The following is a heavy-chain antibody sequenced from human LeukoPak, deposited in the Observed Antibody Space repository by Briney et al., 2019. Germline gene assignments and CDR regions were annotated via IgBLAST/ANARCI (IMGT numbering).Heavy chain of an antibody. V-gene: IGHV1-18*04. CDR3: ARDCSGSSCYWIH. D-gene: IGHD2-15*01. CDR2: ISAYNGNT. CDR1: GYTFTSYC. J-gene: IGHJ4*02. Sequence: ASVKVSCKASGYTFTSYCIHWVRQAPGQGLEWLGYISAYNGNTNYAQKVQGRITMTTDTSTSTAYMEMRSLRSDDTAVYYCARDCSGSSCYWIHWGQGTLVTVSS.